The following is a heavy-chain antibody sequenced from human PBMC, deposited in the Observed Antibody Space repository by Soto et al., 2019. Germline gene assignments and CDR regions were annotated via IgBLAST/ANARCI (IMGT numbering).Heavy chain of an antibody. D-gene: IGHD2-2*01. CDR1: GGTFSSYA. J-gene: IGHJ4*02. CDR3: AGGCSSTSCYQEFDY. Sequence: SVKVSCKASGGTFSSYAISWVRQAPGQGLEWMGGIIPIFGTANYAQKFQGRVTITADKSTSTAYMELSSLRSEDTAVYYCAGGCSSTSCYQEFDYWGQGTLVTVSS. V-gene: IGHV1-69*06. CDR2: IIPIFGTA.